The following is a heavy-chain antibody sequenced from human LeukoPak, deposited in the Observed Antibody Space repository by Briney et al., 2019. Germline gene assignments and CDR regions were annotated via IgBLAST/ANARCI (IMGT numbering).Heavy chain of an antibody. Sequence: GASVKVSCKGSVGTFTSNTISWVRQAPGQGLEWMGGIIPIFGTANDAQKFQGRVTITTDESTSTAYMELSSLRSEDTAVYYCASPEGSGWYNKFDYWGQGTLVTVSS. D-gene: IGHD6-19*01. CDR2: IIPIFGTA. CDR3: ASPEGSGWYNKFDY. J-gene: IGHJ4*02. CDR1: VGTFTSNT. V-gene: IGHV1-69*05.